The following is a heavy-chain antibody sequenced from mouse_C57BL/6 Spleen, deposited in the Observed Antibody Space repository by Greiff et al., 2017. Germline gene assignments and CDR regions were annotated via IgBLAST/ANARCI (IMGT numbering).Heavy chain of an antibody. J-gene: IGHJ2*01. V-gene: IGHV1-64*01. CDR3: AKSLITTVVEGY. CDR2: IHPNSGST. D-gene: IGHD1-1*01. Sequence: QVQLQQPGAELVKPGASVKLSCKASGYTFTSYWMHWVKQRPGQGLEWIGMIHPNSGSTNYTEKFKSKATLTVDKSSSTAYMQLISLTSEDSAVYYCAKSLITTVVEGYWGQGTTLTVSS. CDR1: GYTFTSYW.